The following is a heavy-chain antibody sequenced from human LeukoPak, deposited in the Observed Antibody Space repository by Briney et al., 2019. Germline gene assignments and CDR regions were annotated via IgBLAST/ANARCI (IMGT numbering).Heavy chain of an antibody. V-gene: IGHV3-21*01. D-gene: IGHD3-22*01. CDR1: GFTFSSYS. Sequence: PGGSLRLSCAASGFTFSSYSMNWVRQAPGKGLEWVSSISSSSSYIYYADSVKGRFPISRDNAKNSLYLQMNSLRAEDTAVYYCARVGYYDSSGYYPIDYWGQGTPVTVSS. CDR2: ISSSSSYI. J-gene: IGHJ4*02. CDR3: ARVGYYDSSGYYPIDY.